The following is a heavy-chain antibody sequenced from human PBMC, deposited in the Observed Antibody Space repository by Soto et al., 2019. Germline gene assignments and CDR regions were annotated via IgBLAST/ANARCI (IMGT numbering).Heavy chain of an antibody. CDR2: INPSGGTT. V-gene: IGHV1-46*01. CDR1: GYTFTRYN. Sequence: QVQLVQSGAEVKKPGASVKVSCKASGYTFTRYNVHWVRQAPGQGLEWMAIINPSGGTTYYVQKFEGRVTLTTDTSTSTVYMELSSLRSDDTAVYYCARVRGGGSKYFFDYWGQGTLVTVSS. J-gene: IGHJ4*02. D-gene: IGHD2-15*01. CDR3: ARVRGGGSKYFFDY.